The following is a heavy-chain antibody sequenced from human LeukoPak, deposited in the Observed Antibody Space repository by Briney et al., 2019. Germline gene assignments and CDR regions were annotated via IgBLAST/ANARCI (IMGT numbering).Heavy chain of an antibody. CDR1: GFTFSSYG. V-gene: IGHV3-23*01. CDR2: ISGDGDST. J-gene: IGHJ4*02. CDR3: ATDRHRGGPKSFDY. D-gene: IGHD3-16*01. Sequence: PGGSLRLSCAASGFTFSSYGMHWVRQAPGKGLEWVSGISGDGDSTYYADSVKGRFTVSRDNSKNTLYLQMNSLRVEDTAVYYCATDRHRGGPKSFDYWGQGTLVTVSS.